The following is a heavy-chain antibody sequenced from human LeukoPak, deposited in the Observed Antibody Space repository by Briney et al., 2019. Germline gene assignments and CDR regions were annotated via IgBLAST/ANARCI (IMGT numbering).Heavy chain of an antibody. Sequence: PSETLALTCAVDDESFSGYYWTWIRQPPGKGLEWIGNIYYSGSTNYSPSLKSRVTISVDTSKNQFSLKLSSVTAADTAVYYCARVRSPLTVDYWGQGTMDCVCS. CDR1: DESFSGYY. CDR2: IYYSGST. CDR3: ARVRSPLTVDY. D-gene: IGHD1-26*01. V-gene: IGHV4-59*01. J-gene: IGHJ4*02.